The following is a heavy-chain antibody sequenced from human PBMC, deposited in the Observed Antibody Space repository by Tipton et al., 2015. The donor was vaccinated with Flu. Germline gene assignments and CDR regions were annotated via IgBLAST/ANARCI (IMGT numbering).Heavy chain of an antibody. D-gene: IGHD4-11*01. CDR3: ARREYSNYVSEPKNWFDP. Sequence: TLSLTCSVSGDSIGYPYYWGWIRQAPGKGLEWIGNIHRSGNTYHNPSLKSLVTMSVDSSKNQFSLRLTSVTAADTAVYYCARREYSNYVSEPKNWFDPWGQGTLVTVSS. J-gene: IGHJ5*01. V-gene: IGHV4-38-2*01. CDR2: IHRSGNT. CDR1: GDSIGYPYY.